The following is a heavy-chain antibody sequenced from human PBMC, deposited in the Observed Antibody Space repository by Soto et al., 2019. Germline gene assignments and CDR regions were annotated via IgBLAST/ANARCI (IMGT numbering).Heavy chain of an antibody. V-gene: IGHV3-7*02. CDR1: GFTFSSYW. J-gene: IGHJ6*02. D-gene: IGHD3-16*01. CDR2: IKQDGSEK. CDR3: ASAGFRGVMSYDGMDV. Sequence: EVQLVESGGGLVQPGGSLRLSCAASGFTFSSYWMSWVRQAPGKGLEWVANIKQDGSEKYYLDSVKGRLTISRDNAKNSLYLQMNSLRAEDTAVYYFASAGFRGVMSYDGMDVCGQGTTVTVSS.